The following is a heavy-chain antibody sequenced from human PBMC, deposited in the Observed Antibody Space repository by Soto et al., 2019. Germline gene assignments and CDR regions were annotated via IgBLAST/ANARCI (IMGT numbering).Heavy chain of an antibody. Sequence: ASVKVSCKASGYTFTSYGISWVRQAPGQGLEWMGWISAYNSNTNYAQKIQGRVTMTTDTSTSTAYMELRSLRSDDTAVYYCARSLDIVATIMPYYFDYWGQGTLVTVSS. D-gene: IGHD5-12*01. CDR3: ARSLDIVATIMPYYFDY. CDR1: GYTFTSYG. V-gene: IGHV1-18*01. J-gene: IGHJ4*02. CDR2: ISAYNSNT.